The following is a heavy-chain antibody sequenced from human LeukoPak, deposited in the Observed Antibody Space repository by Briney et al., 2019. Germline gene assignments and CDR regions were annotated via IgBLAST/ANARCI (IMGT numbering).Heavy chain of an antibody. Sequence: GGSLRLSCAASGFTVSSNYMSWVRQAPGKGLEWVSVIYSGGSTYYADSVKGRFTISRDKSKNTLYLQMNSLRGEDTAVYYCARGDYYDSSGYYGQFDYWGQGTLVTVSS. V-gene: IGHV3-53*01. CDR3: ARGDYYDSSGYYGQFDY. CDR1: GFTVSSNY. CDR2: IYSGGST. J-gene: IGHJ4*02. D-gene: IGHD3-22*01.